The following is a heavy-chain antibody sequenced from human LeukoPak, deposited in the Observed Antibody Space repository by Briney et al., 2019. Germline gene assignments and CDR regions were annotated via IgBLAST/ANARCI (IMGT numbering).Heavy chain of an antibody. CDR2: IYPADSDT. CDR1: GYSFTSYW. J-gene: IGHJ4*02. V-gene: IGHV5-51*01. CDR3: ARLGVGTNADY. Sequence: GESLKISCKGSGYSFTSYWIGWVRQMPGKGLEWMGVIYPADSDTTYSPSFQGQVTILADQSISTAYLQWSSLKASDTAMYYCARLGVGTNADYWGQGTLVTVSS. D-gene: IGHD1-26*01.